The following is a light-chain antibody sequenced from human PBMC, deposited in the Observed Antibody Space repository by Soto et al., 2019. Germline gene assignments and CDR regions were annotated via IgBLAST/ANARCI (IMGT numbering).Light chain of an antibody. V-gene: IGKV3-11*01. CDR3: QQRSDWPIT. CDR1: QSISNY. J-gene: IGKJ5*01. CDR2: GAF. Sequence: EIVLTQSPATLSLSPGERATLSCRASQSISNYLVWYQQKPGQAPRLLVYGAFNRATGVPARFSGSGSATDFILTISSLEPEDFAVYYCQQRSDWPITFGQGTRLEIK.